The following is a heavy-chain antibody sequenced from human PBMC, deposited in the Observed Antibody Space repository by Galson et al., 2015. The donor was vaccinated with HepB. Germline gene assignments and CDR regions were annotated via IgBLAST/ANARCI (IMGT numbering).Heavy chain of an antibody. CDR3: ARDVDHRFDH. V-gene: IGHV1-18*01. CDR1: GYIFTSKG. CDR2: ISTNSGDT. Sequence: SVKVSCKASGYIFTSKGISWVRQAPEQGLEWMGWISTNSGDTNYAQKFQGRVTMTTDTSTSTAYMELRSLRSDDTAVYYCARDVDHRFDHWGQGTLVTVSS. J-gene: IGHJ4*02.